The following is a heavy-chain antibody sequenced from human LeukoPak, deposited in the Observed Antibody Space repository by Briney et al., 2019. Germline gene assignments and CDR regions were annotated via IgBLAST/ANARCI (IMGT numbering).Heavy chain of an antibody. CDR2: VYTSGTA. V-gene: IGHV4-61*02. J-gene: IGHJ6*03. CDR3: VRDTRYDMDV. Sequence: SETLSLTCTVSGASISSGNYYWSWIRQPAGKGLEWIGRVYTSGTATYNPSLKSRVTISVDTSRNQFSLRLNSVTAADTALYYCVRDTRYDMDVWGKGTTVTVSS. CDR1: GASISSGNYY.